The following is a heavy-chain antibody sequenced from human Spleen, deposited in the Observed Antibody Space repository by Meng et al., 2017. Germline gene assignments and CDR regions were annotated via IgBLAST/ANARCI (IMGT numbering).Heavy chain of an antibody. V-gene: IGHV3-30-3*01. CDR1: GFTFSRYA. J-gene: IGHJ4*02. D-gene: IGHD2-2*02. Sequence: QVQLVESGGGVVQPGRSLRLSCAASGFTFSRYAMHWVRQAPGKGLEWVAIISYDGSNKYSADSVEGRFTISRDNSKSTLYMQMNSLRVEDTAIYYCARWTYHYDFWGQGTLVTVSS. CDR2: ISYDGSNK. CDR3: ARWTYHYDF.